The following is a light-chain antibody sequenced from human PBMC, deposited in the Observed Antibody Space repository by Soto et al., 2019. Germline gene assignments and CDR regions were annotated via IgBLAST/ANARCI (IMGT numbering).Light chain of an antibody. V-gene: IGKV1-39*01. J-gene: IGKJ1*01. Sequence: IQMTQSPSSWSASVGDRVTITCRASQSISSYLNWYQQKPGKAPKLLIYAASSLQSGVPSRFSGSGSGTDFTLTISSLQPEDFAIYYCQQSYTTPQTFGQGTKVDIK. CDR1: QSISSY. CDR3: QQSYTTPQT. CDR2: AAS.